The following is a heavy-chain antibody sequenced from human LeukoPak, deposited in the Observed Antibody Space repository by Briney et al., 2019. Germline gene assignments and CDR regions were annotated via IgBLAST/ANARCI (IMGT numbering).Heavy chain of an antibody. CDR2: ISYDGSKE. CDR3: ARDLPYYVAMDV. J-gene: IGHJ6*02. CDR1: GCTFSNYC. D-gene: IGHD3-10*02. Sequence: GGTLRLSCTASGCTFSNYCMHWVRQAPGKGLEWVAVISYDGSKEYYADSVKGRFTISRDNSKSLLFLQLNSLRAEDTALYYCARDLPYYVAMDVWGQGNTVTVSS. V-gene: IGHV3-30*03.